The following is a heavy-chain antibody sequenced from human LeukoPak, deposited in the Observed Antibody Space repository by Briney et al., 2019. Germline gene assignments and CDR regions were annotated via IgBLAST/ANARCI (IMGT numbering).Heavy chain of an antibody. D-gene: IGHD4-17*01. V-gene: IGHV3-48*04. J-gene: IGHJ4*02. CDR2: ISRSRSNI. CDR3: ARIGDDYGDYYFDY. CDR1: GVTFSSYS. Sequence: GGALRLSCAASGVTFSSYSMNWVRQAPGKGVEWVSYISRSRSNIYYADSVKGRFTISRDNAKNSLYLQMNSLRAEDTAVYYCARIGDDYGDYYFDYWGQGTLVTVSS.